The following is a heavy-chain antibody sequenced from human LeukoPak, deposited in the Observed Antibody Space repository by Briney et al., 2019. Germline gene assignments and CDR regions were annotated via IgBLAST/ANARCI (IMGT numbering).Heavy chain of an antibody. J-gene: IGHJ5*02. Sequence: SETLSLTCTVSGGSISSYYWSWIRQPARKGLEWIGRIYTSGSTNYNPSLKSRVTMSVDTSKNQFSLKLSSVTAADTAVYYCAREGDSSGYYPARWFDPWGQGTLVTVSS. V-gene: IGHV4-4*07. CDR2: IYTSGST. D-gene: IGHD3-22*01. CDR3: AREGDSSGYYPARWFDP. CDR1: GGSISSYY.